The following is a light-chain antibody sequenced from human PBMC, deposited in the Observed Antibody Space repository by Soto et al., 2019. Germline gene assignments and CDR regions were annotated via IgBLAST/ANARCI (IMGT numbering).Light chain of an antibody. V-gene: IGKV3-15*01. J-gene: IGKJ2*01. CDR1: QRVMNS. CDR2: GAS. Sequence: VMTQSPAILSVSPGERVTLSCRASQRVMNSLAWYQQRPGQAPRLLIHGASTRATGIPARFSGSGSVTEFTLTISSLQSEDFAVYYCQQYHNWPPYTFGKGTKLEI. CDR3: QQYHNWPPYT.